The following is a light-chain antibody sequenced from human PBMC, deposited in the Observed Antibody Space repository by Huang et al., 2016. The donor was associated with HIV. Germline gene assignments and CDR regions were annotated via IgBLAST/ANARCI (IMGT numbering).Light chain of an antibody. V-gene: IGKV3-15*01. CDR3: QQYNKWPRA. Sequence: EIVMTQSPATLSVSPGEAATLSCRASQSVGSNLAWYQQKPGHSPRLLIYGASTRATDIPARFSGSGSGTECTLTISSLQSEDFAVYYCQQYNKWPRAFGQGTKVAVK. J-gene: IGKJ1*01. CDR2: GAS. CDR1: QSVGSN.